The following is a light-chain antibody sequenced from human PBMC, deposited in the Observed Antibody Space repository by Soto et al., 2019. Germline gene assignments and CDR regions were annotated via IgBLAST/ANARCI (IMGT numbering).Light chain of an antibody. V-gene: IGKV1-5*03. CDR1: QRISSC. J-gene: IGKJ1*01. CDR2: KAS. CDR3: QQYNDNWT. Sequence: DIQMTQSPSTLSASVGDRVTITCRASQRISSCVAWYQQKPGKAPKLLIYKASTLQSGVPSRFSGSESGTEFTLAISILQPDDFAIYYCQQYNDNWTFWQGTKVEIK.